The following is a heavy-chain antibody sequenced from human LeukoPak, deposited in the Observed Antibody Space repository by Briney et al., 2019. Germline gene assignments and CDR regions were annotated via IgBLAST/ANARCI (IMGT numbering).Heavy chain of an antibody. CDR2: ISGSGNYI. Sequence: PGGSLRLSCAASEVTFSTYTMTWVRQAPGKGLEWVSSISGSGNYIYYADSLKGRFTISRDNGNNLLFLQMSSLRAEDTAVYFCAGLRRAYYYYMDVWGKGTTVTVSS. CDR3: AGLRRAYYYYMDV. V-gene: IGHV3-21*06. J-gene: IGHJ6*03. CDR1: EVTFSTYT.